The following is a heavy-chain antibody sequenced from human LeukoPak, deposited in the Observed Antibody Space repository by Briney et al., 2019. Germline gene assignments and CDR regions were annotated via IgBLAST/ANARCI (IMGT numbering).Heavy chain of an antibody. V-gene: IGHV4-59*01. J-gene: IGHJ6*03. CDR1: GGSISSYY. Sequence: NPSETLSLTCTVSGGSISSYYWSWIRQPPGKGLEWIGYIYYSGSTNYNPSLKSRVTISVDTSKNQFSLKLSSVTAADTAVYYCATRPPGYYYMDVWGKGTTVTVSS. CDR3: ATRPPGYYYMDV. CDR2: IYYSGST. D-gene: IGHD3-10*01.